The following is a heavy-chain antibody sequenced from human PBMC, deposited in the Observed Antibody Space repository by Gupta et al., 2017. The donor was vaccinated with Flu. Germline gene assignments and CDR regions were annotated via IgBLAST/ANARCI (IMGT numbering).Heavy chain of an antibody. CDR3: ATVTSGC. CDR1: SY. V-gene: IGHV3-74*03. J-gene: IGHJ4*02. CDR2: INPDGSST. D-gene: IGHD4-17*01. Sequence: SYLRWVRQAPGKGLVLVSRINPDGSSTTYAESVKGRFTISRDNAKNTLYLQMNSLGDDDTAVYYCATVTSGCWGQGTLVTVSS.